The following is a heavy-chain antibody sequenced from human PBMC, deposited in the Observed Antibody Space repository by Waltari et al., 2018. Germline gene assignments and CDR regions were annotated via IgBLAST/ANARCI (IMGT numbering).Heavy chain of an antibody. J-gene: IGHJ4*02. CDR1: GFTFSNCS. Sequence: VQLVESGAGLVKPGGSLRLSCAASGFTFSNCSMHWVGQAPGKGMAWVICITRGSYRCYADSVKGRFTLSRDNAKNALYLQMNSLRAEDTAVYYCARDHYYGSGTYSSFDYWGQGTLVTVSS. CDR2: ITRGSYR. V-gene: IGHV3-21*01. CDR3: ARDHYYGSGTYSSFDY. D-gene: IGHD3-10*01.